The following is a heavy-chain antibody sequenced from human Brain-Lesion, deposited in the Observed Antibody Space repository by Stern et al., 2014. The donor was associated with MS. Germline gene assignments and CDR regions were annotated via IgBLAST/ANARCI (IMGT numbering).Heavy chain of an antibody. Sequence: VQLVQSGAEVKKPGASVRVSCEASGNSFTHFYIHWVRQAPGQGLEWMGWINPNSGGTKFAHKFQGWVTITRDTSMTTAYMEVTSLTSDDTAVYYCARGGRYYADYWGQGTLVTVSS. D-gene: IGHD2-2*01. CDR3: ARGGRYYADY. CDR1: GNSFTHFY. CDR2: INPNSGGT. V-gene: IGHV1-2*04. J-gene: IGHJ4*02.